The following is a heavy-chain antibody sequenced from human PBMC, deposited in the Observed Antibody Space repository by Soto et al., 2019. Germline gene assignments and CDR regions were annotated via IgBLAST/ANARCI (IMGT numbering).Heavy chain of an antibody. Sequence: SVKVSRKASGFTFPTPAVQWVRQARGQRLEWIGWIVVGRGNTIYAQKFQERVTITRDMSTGTAYMELSSLRSEDTAVYYCSCPYNRGLFYGTRFWCQGAMVTVSS. CDR2: IVVGRGNT. V-gene: IGHV1-58*01. D-gene: IGHD3-10*01. J-gene: IGHJ6*02. CDR3: SCPYNRGLFYGTRF. CDR1: GFTFPTPA.